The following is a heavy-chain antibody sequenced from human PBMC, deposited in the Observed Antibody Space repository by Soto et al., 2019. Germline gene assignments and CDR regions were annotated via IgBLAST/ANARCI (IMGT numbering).Heavy chain of an antibody. CDR1: GFIFSSHA. CDR3: ARYYWRGMGAATYYFDD. J-gene: IGHJ4*02. D-gene: IGHD1-26*01. CDR2: IWYDGSKK. V-gene: IGHV3-33*01. Sequence: GGSLRLSCAASGFIFSSHAMHWVRQAPGKGLEWVAVIWYDGSKKYYADSVKGRFTISRDNSKNTLYLQVNSLRAEDTAMYYCARYYWRGMGAATYYFDDWGQGAVVTVSS.